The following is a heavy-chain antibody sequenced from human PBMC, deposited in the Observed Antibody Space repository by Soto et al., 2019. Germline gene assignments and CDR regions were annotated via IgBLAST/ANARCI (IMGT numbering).Heavy chain of an antibody. J-gene: IGHJ3*02. Sequence: EVQLVESGGGLVQPGGSLRLSCAASGFTFSSYSMNWVRQAPGKGLEWVSYINSRSTSIYYKDSVKGRFTISRDNAKNSLYLQMNSLRDEDTAVYFCAREPTMKEDAFDIWGQGTMVTVSS. CDR1: GFTFSSYS. V-gene: IGHV3-48*02. D-gene: IGHD3-22*01. CDR2: INSRSTSI. CDR3: AREPTMKEDAFDI.